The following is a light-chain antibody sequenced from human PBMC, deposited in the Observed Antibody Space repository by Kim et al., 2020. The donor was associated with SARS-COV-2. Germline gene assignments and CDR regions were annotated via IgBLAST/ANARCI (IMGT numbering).Light chain of an antibody. CDR3: NSRDSNDNVV. CDR1: ILRSYY. J-gene: IGLJ2*01. CDR2: GKN. Sequence: VDLGQTVRITCQGDILRSYYATWYQQKPGQAPILGIYGKNNRPSGIPDRFSGSSSGNTASLTITGTQAGDEADYYCNSRDSNDNVVFGGGTQLTVL. V-gene: IGLV3-19*01.